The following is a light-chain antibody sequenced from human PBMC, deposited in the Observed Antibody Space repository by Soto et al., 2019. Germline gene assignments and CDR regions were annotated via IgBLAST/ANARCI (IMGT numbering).Light chain of an antibody. CDR2: WAS. Sequence: DIVMTQSPDSLAVSLGERATINCKSSQSVLYNSNSKNYLAWYQQKAGQPPKLLIYWASTRQSGVPDRFRGSGSGTGLTLTISSLQAEDVAVYYCQQYLSTPTCGQGTRLEIK. J-gene: IGKJ5*01. CDR3: QQYLSTPT. V-gene: IGKV4-1*01. CDR1: QSVLYNSNSKNY.